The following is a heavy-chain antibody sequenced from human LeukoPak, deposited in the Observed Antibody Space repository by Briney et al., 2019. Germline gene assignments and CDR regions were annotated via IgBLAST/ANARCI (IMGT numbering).Heavy chain of an antibody. CDR2: ISGGSDTI. V-gene: IGHV3-48*01. Sequence: PGGSLRLSCAASGFSFSRHAMNWVRQAPGKGLEWISHISGGSDTIEYADSVKGRFTISRDNGRGSLYLQMNSLRVEDTAVYYCARYGSGRNYIDPFDFWGQGTLVAVSS. J-gene: IGHJ4*02. CDR3: ARYGSGRNYIDPFDF. CDR1: GFSFSRHA. D-gene: IGHD3-10*01.